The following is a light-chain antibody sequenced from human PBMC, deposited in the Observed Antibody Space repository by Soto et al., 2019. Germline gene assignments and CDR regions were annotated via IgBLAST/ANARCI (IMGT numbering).Light chain of an antibody. CDR1: SSDIGGYDF. Sequence: QSALTQPASVSESPGQSITISCTGTSSDIGGYDFVSWYQQHPGSTPKLIIYEVTRRPSGVSNRFSGSTSGNTASLTISGLQAEDETDYFCSLYSSNGSLIFGPGTKLTVL. V-gene: IGLV2-14*03. J-gene: IGLJ1*01. CDR2: EVT. CDR3: SLYSSNGSLI.